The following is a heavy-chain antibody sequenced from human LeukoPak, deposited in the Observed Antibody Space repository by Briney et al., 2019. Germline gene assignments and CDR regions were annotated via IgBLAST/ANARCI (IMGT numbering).Heavy chain of an antibody. CDR3: ARGDGYKSIDY. J-gene: IGHJ4*02. Sequence: SEKVSCKASGGTFSSYAVSWVRQAPGQGLEWMGGIIPIFGTANYAQKFQGRVTITTDESTSTAYMELSSLRSEDTAVYYCARGDGYKSIDYWGQGTLVTVSS. CDR1: GGTFSSYA. D-gene: IGHD5-24*01. V-gene: IGHV1-69*05. CDR2: IIPIFGTA.